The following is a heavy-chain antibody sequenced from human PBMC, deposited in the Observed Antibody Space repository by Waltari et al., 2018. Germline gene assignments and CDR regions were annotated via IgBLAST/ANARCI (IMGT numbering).Heavy chain of an antibody. CDR3: ARGGLELGSAYHYNGMDV. V-gene: IGHV1-18*01. Sequence: HVQLVQSGAAVTPPGASVTVSCQSSCYTFTSYGIRCVRQAPGKGLEWVGWISAYNGNRYFAPRVQSRLTLTTDSSTTTAYMELTSLTFDDTAVYYCARGGLELGSAYHYNGMDVWGQGTTVIVS. CDR1: CYTFTSYG. J-gene: IGHJ6*02. D-gene: IGHD2-2*01. CDR2: ISAYNGNR.